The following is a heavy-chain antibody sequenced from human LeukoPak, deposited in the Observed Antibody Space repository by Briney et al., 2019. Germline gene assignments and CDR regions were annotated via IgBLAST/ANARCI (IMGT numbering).Heavy chain of an antibody. Sequence: PGGSLRLSCAASGFPFSSYEMNWLRQPPGKRLQWVSYISSSGNKIYYAASVKGRFTISRDNAKNSLYLQIDSLRAEDTAVYYCARGQRPQYTSTWDNWFDPWGQGTQVTVSS. D-gene: IGHD2-2*01. CDR1: GFPFSSYE. V-gene: IGHV3-48*03. CDR3: ARGQRPQYTSTWDNWFDP. J-gene: IGHJ5*02. CDR2: ISSSGNKI.